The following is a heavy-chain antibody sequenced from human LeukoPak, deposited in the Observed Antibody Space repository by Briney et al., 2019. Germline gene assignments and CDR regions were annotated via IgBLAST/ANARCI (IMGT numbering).Heavy chain of an antibody. CDR3: AKVLLSIAAAGTLDY. V-gene: IGHV3-23*01. Sequence: GGSLRLSCVASGFTVSSNYMSWVRQAPGKGLEWVSAISGSGGSTYYADSVKGRFTISRDNSKNTLYLQMNSLRAEDTAVYYCAKVLLSIAAAGTLDYWGQGTLVTVSS. D-gene: IGHD6-13*01. CDR1: GFTVSSNY. CDR2: ISGSGGST. J-gene: IGHJ4*02.